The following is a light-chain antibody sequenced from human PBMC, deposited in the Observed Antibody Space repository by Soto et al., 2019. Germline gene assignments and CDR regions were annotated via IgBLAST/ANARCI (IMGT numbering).Light chain of an antibody. CDR3: SSYTSSSTLVV. Sequence: QSVLTQPASVSGSPGQSITISCTGTSSDVGGYNYVYWYQQHPGKAPKFMIYEVSNRPSGVSNRSSGSKSGNTASLTVSGLQAEYEADYYCSSYTSSSTLVVFGGGTKLTVL. CDR1: SSDVGGYNY. V-gene: IGLV2-14*01. J-gene: IGLJ2*01. CDR2: EVS.